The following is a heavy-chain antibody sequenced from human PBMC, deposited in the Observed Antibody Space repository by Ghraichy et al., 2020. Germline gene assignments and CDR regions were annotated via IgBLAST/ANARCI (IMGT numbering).Heavy chain of an antibody. CDR3: ARVVEQLVSYYGMDV. J-gene: IGHJ6*02. CDR1: GYTFTSYG. V-gene: IGHV1-18*01. Sequence: ASVKVSCKASGYTFTSYGISWVRQAPGQGLEWMGWISAYNGNTNYAQKLQGRVTMTTDTSTSTAYMELRSLRSDDTAVYYCARVVEQLVSYYGMDVWGQGTTVTVSS. CDR2: ISAYNGNT. D-gene: IGHD6-6*01.